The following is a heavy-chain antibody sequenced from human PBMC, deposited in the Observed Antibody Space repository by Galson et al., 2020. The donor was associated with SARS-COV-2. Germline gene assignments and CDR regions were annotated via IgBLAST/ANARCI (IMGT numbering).Heavy chain of an antibody. J-gene: IGHJ4*02. D-gene: IGHD3-10*01. CDR3: ATSATAN. V-gene: IGHV1-46*01. CDR2: INPSGGRT. Sequence: ASVKVSCKASGYTFINYYIFWVRQAPRQGLEWMGIINPSGGRTTYAQRFQGRVTMTRDTSTSTVDLELRSLRTEDTAVYYCATSATANWGQGTLVIVSS. CDR1: GYTFINYY.